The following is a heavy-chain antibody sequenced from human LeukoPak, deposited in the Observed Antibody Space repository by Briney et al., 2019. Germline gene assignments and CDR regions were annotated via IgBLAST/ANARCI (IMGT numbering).Heavy chain of an antibody. CDR3: AGDFGGRGWFDP. CDR1: GGSFSGYY. J-gene: IGHJ5*02. CDR2: ISHSGST. V-gene: IGHV4-34*01. D-gene: IGHD3-3*01. Sequence: SETLSLTCAVYGGSFSGYYWTWIRQPPGRGLEWIGEISHSGSTNYNPSLKSRVTISVDTSKSHFSLKLSSVTAADTAMYYCAGDFGGRGWFDPWGQGTLVTVSS.